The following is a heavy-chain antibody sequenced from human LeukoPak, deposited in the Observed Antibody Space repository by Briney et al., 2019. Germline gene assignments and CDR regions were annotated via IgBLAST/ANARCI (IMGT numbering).Heavy chain of an antibody. CDR2: IGASGGST. D-gene: IGHD3-9*01. CDR1: GFTFSSYA. J-gene: IGHJ4*02. CDR3: AKAEGYDILTGLDY. V-gene: IGHV3-23*01. Sequence: PGGSLRLSCATSGFTFSSYAMSWVRQAPGKGLEWVSGIGASGGSTYYADSVKGRFTICRDNSKNTLYLQMNSLRTEDTAVYYCAKAEGYDILTGLDYWGQGTLVTVSS.